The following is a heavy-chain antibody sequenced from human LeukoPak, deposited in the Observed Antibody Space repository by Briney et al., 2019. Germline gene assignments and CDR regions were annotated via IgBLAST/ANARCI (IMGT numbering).Heavy chain of an antibody. CDR2: ISSSSSYI. CDR1: GFTFSSYS. D-gene: IGHD6-13*01. J-gene: IGHJ6*02. V-gene: IGHV3-21*01. Sequence: GGSPRLSCAASGFTFSSYSMNWVRQAPGKGLEWVSSISSSSSYIYYADSVKGRFTISRDNAKNSLYLQMNSLRAEDTAVYYCARPTGIAAADYYGMDVWGQGTTVTVSS. CDR3: ARPTGIAAADYYGMDV.